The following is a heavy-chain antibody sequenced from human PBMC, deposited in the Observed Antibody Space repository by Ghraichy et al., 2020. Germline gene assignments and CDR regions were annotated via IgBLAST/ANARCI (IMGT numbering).Heavy chain of an antibody. CDR3: ANGEGGLRFLEWLPLDV. CDR2: ISGSGGST. J-gene: IGHJ6*02. V-gene: IGHV3-23*01. D-gene: IGHD3-3*01. Sequence: GGSLRLSCAASGFTFSSYAMSWVRQAPGKGLEWVSAISGSGGSTYYADSVKGRFTISRDNSKNTLYLQMNSLRAEDTAVYYCANGEGGLRFLEWLPLDVWGQGTTVTVSS. CDR1: GFTFSSYA.